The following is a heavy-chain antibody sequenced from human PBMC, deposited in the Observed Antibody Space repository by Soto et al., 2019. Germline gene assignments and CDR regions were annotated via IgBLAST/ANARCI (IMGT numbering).Heavy chain of an antibody. CDR3: ARAYSYGYFVY. J-gene: IGHJ4*02. CDR2: IYYTGST. V-gene: IGHV4-59*01. D-gene: IGHD5-18*01. Sequence: QVQLQESGPGLVKPSETLSLTCTVSGGSISSYYWSWIRQPPGKGLEWIGDIYYTGSTNFNPTLKSRVTMSIDTSKNLFSLKLSSVTAPDTAVYYCARAYSYGYFVYWGQGTLVTVSS. CDR1: GGSISSYY.